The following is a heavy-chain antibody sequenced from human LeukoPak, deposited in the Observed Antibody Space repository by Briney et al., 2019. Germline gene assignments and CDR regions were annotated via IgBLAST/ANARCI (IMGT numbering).Heavy chain of an antibody. CDR3: AKDSYDSSGSRYDY. CDR2: ISDRGDRT. J-gene: IGHJ4*02. CDR1: GFTISDYA. V-gene: IGHV3-23*01. Sequence: GGSLRLSCAASGFTISDYAMSWVRQAPGKGLEWVSAISDRGDRTWDADSVKGRVTISRDNYKNTLFLQMNSLRAEDTAIYYCAKDSYDSSGSRYDYWGQGTLVTVSS. D-gene: IGHD3-22*01.